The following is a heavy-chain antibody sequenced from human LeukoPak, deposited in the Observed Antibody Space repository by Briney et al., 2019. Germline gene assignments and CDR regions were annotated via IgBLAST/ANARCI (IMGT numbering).Heavy chain of an antibody. J-gene: IGHJ3*02. D-gene: IGHD6-13*01. CDR3: AKAYSTSLYGDAFHI. CDR2: ITGDASVT. V-gene: IGHV3-23*01. CDR1: GFTFRFYA. Sequence: GGSLRLSCAGSGFTFRFYAMTWVRQAPGKGLEWVSGITGDASVTYDAHSVKGRFNISRDNSKNTLYLQLNSLRVEDTAVYYCAKAYSTSLYGDAFHIWSQGTMVTVSP.